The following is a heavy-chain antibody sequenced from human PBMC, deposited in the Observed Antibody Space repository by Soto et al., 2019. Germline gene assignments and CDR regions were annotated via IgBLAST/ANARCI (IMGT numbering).Heavy chain of an antibody. CDR3: ARGYCTATICDPWFDP. V-gene: IGHV5-51*01. D-gene: IGHD2-8*02. Sequence: GESLKISCQGSGYAFSSYWIAWVRQMPGKGLEWMGIIYPGDSDTRYSPSFQGQVTISVDKSITTAYLQWSSLRASDTAMYYCARGYCTATICDPWFDPWGQGTLVTVSS. CDR1: GYAFSSYW. J-gene: IGHJ5*02. CDR2: IYPGDSDT.